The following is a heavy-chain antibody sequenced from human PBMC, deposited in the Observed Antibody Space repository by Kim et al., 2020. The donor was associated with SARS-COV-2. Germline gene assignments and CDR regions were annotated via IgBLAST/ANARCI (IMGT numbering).Heavy chain of an antibody. CDR3: AKPLAGRDWYFDL. CDR1: GFSISSYA. J-gene: IGHJ2*01. Sequence: GGSLRLSCAASGFSISSYAMSWVRQAPGKGLEWVSAISGSGGSTYYADSVKGRFTISRDNSKNTLDLQMNTLRAEDTAVYYCAKPLAGRDWYFDLWGRGTLVTVSS. V-gene: IGHV3-23*01. CDR2: ISGSGGST.